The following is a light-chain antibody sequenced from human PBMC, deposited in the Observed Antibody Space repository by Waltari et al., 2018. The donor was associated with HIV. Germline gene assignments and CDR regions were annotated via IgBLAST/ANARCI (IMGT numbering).Light chain of an antibody. Sequence: QSVLTQPPSVSGAPGQRVTISCTGSSSNIGAGYAVPWYQHLPGTAPKLLIYGNNNRPSGVPDRFSGSKSGTSASLAITGLQADDEADYYCQSYDSSLSGVFGGGTKLTVL. CDR3: QSYDSSLSGV. J-gene: IGLJ3*02. CDR2: GNN. CDR1: SSNIGAGYA. V-gene: IGLV1-40*01.